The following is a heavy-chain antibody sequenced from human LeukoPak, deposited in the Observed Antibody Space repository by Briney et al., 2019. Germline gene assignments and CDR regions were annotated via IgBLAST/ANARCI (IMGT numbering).Heavy chain of an antibody. J-gene: IGHJ6*02. CDR1: GGSISRSTYY. Sequence: SETLSLTCIVSGGSISRSTYYWGWLRQPPGKGLEWIGSISDSGSTYYSPSLKSRGTISVDTSKSQFSLKLRLVTAADTAVYYCARQDIWFGELVVWGQGTTVTVSS. CDR2: ISDSGST. D-gene: IGHD3-10*01. CDR3: ARQDIWFGELVV. V-gene: IGHV4-39*01.